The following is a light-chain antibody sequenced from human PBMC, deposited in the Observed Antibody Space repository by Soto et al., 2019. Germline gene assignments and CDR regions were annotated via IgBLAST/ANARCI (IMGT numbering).Light chain of an antibody. CDR2: GAS. CDR3: QQYNNWPWT. J-gene: IGKJ1*01. V-gene: IGKV3-15*01. Sequence: EIVMTQSPATLSVSPGERATLSCRASQSVSSNLAWYQQKPGQAPRLLIYGASTRATGIPARFSGSGSGTELTLTISSLQSEDFAVYYCQQYNNWPWTFGQGTKMEIK. CDR1: QSVSSN.